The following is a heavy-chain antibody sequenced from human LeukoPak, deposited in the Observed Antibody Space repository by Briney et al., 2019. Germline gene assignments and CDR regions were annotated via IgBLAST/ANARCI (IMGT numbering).Heavy chain of an antibody. CDR1: GFTFSSYA. V-gene: IGHV3-23*01. D-gene: IGHD5-18*01. CDR2: ISGSGGST. Sequence: GGSLRLSCAASGFTFSSYAMSWVRQPPGKGLEWVSAISGSGGSTYYADSVKGRFTISRDNSKNTLYLQMNSLRAEDTAVYYCAKGPGIQLWSDYWGQGTLVTVSS. J-gene: IGHJ4*02. CDR3: AKGPGIQLWSDY.